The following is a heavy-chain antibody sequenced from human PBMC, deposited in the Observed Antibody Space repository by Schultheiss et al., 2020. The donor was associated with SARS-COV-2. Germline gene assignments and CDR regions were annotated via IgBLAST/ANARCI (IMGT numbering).Heavy chain of an antibody. Sequence: GGSLRLSCAASGFTFSSYAMSWVRQAPGKGLEWVGFIRSKAYGGTTDYAAPVKGRFTISRDDSKNTLYLQMNSLKTEDTAVYYCTTANVDMVDAFDIWGQGTTVTVSS. V-gene: IGHV3-15*01. CDR1: GFTFSSYA. CDR2: IRSKAYGGTT. D-gene: IGHD5-12*01. CDR3: TTANVDMVDAFDI. J-gene: IGHJ3*02.